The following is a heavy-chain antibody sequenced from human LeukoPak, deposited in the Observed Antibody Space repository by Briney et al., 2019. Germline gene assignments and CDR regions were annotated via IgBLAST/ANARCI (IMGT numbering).Heavy chain of an antibody. CDR3: THSGSSFQGAATYYYFYMDA. Sequence: PGGSLRLSCAASGFTFSSYGMHWVRQAPGKGLEWVAFIQYDGANKYHADSVKGRFTISRDNSKNTLYLQMNSLRAEDTAVYYCTHSGSSFQGAATYYYFYMDAWGKGTTVTVSS. V-gene: IGHV3-30*02. J-gene: IGHJ6*03. CDR2: IQYDGANK. CDR1: GFTFSSYG. D-gene: IGHD6-6*01.